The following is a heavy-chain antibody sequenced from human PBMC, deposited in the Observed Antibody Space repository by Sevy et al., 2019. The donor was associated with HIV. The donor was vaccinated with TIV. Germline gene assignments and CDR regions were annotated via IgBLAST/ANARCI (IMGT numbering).Heavy chain of an antibody. D-gene: IGHD3-10*01. V-gene: IGHV4-38-2*01. J-gene: IGHJ3*02. CDR3: ARGDGPRAFDI. CDR1: GYSISSGYY. CDR2: IYHSGST. Sequence: GSLRLSCAVSGYSISSGYYWGWIRQPPGKGLEWIGSIYHSGSTYYNPSLKSRVTISVDTSKNQFSLKLSSVTAADTAVYYCARGDGPRAFDIWGQGTMVTVSS.